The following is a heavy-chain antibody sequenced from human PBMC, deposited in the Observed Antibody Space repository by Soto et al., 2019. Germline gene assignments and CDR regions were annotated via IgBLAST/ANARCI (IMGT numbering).Heavy chain of an antibody. V-gene: IGHV4-34*01. J-gene: IGHJ5*02. CDR3: ARGRSVVLMVYARAPWLP. CDR2: INHSGST. Sequence: PSETLSLTCAVYGGSFSGYYWSWIRQPPGKGLEWIGEINHSGSTNYNPSLKSRVTISVDTSKNQFSLKLSSVTAADTAVYYCARGRSVVLMVYARAPWLPWGQGTLVTVYS. D-gene: IGHD2-8*01. CDR1: GGSFSGYY.